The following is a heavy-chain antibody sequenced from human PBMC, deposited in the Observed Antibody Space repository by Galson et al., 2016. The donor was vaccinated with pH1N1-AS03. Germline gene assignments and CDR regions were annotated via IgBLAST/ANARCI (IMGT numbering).Heavy chain of an antibody. CDR3: ASAPWGSGSSYYFDY. CDR1: GFTFNSYW. Sequence: SLRLSCAASGFTFNSYWMSWVRQAPGKGPEWVAHINQDGSEKYYVDSVKGRFTISRDNAKNSLYLQMNSLRAEDTAVYYCASAPWGSGSSYYFDYWGQGTLVTVSS. V-gene: IGHV3-7*03. D-gene: IGHD6-6*01. J-gene: IGHJ4*02. CDR2: INQDGSEK.